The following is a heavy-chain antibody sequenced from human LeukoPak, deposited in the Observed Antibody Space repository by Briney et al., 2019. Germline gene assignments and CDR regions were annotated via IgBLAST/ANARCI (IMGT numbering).Heavy chain of an antibody. CDR1: GFTVSSNY. Sequence: PGGSLRLSCAASGFTVSSNYMSWVRQAPGKGLEWVSVIYSGGSTYYADSVKGRFTISRDNSKNTLYLQMNSLRAEDTAVYYCARSGTMIAYDYWGQGTLVTVSS. CDR2: IYSGGST. CDR3: ARSGTMIAYDY. D-gene: IGHD3-22*01. V-gene: IGHV3-53*01. J-gene: IGHJ4*02.